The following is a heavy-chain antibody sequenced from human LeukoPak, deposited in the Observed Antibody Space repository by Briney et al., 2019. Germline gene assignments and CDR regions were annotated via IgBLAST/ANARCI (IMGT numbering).Heavy chain of an antibody. Sequence: GASVKVSCKASGYTFTGYYMHWVPQAPGQGLEWMGWINPNSGGTNYAQKFQGRVTMTRDTSISTAYMELSSLRSDDTAVYYCAILVVDATFDSWGQGTLVTVSS. CDR1: GYTFTGYY. CDR2: INPNSGGT. V-gene: IGHV1-2*02. CDR3: AILVVDATFDS. D-gene: IGHD2-15*01. J-gene: IGHJ4*02.